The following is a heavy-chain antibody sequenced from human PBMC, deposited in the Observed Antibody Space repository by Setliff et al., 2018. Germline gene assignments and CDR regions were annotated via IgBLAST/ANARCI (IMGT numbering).Heavy chain of an antibody. CDR3: AGRDYSGGDS. CDR2: IHYSGET. J-gene: IGHJ5*01. Sequence: SETLSLTCTVSGGSISSGNYFWDWIRQPPGKGLEWIGSIHYSGETFHNPSLKSRVTISADTSNNSFSLNLFSVTAADTAVYYCAGRDYSGGDSWGHGTLVTVSS. D-gene: IGHD4-4*01. V-gene: IGHV4-39*02. CDR1: GGSISSGNYF.